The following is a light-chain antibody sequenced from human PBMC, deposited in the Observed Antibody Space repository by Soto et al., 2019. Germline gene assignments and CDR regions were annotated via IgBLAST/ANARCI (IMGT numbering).Light chain of an antibody. J-gene: IGKJ1*01. CDR1: QSISSW. V-gene: IGKV1-5*01. Sequence: DIQMTQSPSTRSASVGDTVTITCLTSQSISSWLAWYQQKPGKAPKLLIYDASSLESGVPSRFSGSGSVTEFTLTISSLQPDDFATYYCQQYGTFGQGTKVESK. CDR2: DAS. CDR3: QQYGT.